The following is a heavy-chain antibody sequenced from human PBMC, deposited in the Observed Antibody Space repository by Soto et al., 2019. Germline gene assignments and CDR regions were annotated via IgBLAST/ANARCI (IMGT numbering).Heavy chain of an antibody. CDR1: GASINSYY. CDR3: AASRGYGSGGSCSAWVFDS. D-gene: IGHD2-15*01. J-gene: IGHJ4*02. CDR2: IYYSGRT. V-gene: IGHV4-59*01. Sequence: QVQLQESGPGLVKPSETLSLTCTVSGASINSYYWSWIRQPPGKGLEWIGYIYYSGRTNYSPSLQRRVTISVDTSRNQFSLKLSSATAADTAVHYSAASRGYGSGGSCSAWVFDSWGQRTLVTVSS.